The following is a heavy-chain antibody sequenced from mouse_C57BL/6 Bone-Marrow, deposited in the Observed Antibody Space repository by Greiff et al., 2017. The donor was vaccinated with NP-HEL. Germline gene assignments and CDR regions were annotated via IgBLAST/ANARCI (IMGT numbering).Heavy chain of an antibody. Sequence: EVMLVESGGGLVKPGGSLKLSCAASGFTFSSYAMSWVRQTPEKRLEWVATISDGGSYTYYPDNVKGRFTISRDNAKNNLYLQMSHLKSEDTAMYYCARDPLYWDDWYFDVWGTGTTVTVSS. CDR3: ARDPLYWDDWYFDV. D-gene: IGHD4-1*01. CDR2: ISDGGSYT. CDR1: GFTFSSYA. J-gene: IGHJ1*03. V-gene: IGHV5-4*01.